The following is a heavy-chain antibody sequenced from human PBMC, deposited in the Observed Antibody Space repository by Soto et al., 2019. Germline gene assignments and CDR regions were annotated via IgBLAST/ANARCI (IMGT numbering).Heavy chain of an antibody. D-gene: IGHD5-12*01. J-gene: IGHJ5*02. V-gene: IGHV1-3*01. CDR1: GYTFTSYA. Sequence: EASVKVSCKASGYTFTSYAMHWVRQAPGQRLEWMGWINAGNGNTKYSQKFQGRVTITRDTSASTAYMELSSLRSEDTAVYYCARIGIRGYDYSVWFDPWGQGTLVTVS. CDR3: ARIGIRGYDYSVWFDP. CDR2: INAGNGNT.